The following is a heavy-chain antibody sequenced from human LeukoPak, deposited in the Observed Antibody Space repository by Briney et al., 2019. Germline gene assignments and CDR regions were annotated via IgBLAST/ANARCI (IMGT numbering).Heavy chain of an antibody. J-gene: IGHJ5*02. V-gene: IGHV4-39*07. CDR1: GDSFSSVTDY. Sequence: PSETLSLTCTVSGDSFSSVTDYWAWIRQPPGKGLEWIASGDYSGGTYYNPSLESRVAISADMSKKQISLKLTSVTGADTAVYYCARDTSDDFWSGSSRWFDPWGQGILVTVSS. CDR2: GDYSGGT. D-gene: IGHD3-3*01. CDR3: ARDTSDDFWSGSSRWFDP.